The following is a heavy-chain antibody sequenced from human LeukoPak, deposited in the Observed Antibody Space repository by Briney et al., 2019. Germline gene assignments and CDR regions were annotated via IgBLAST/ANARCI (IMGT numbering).Heavy chain of an antibody. Sequence: GGSLRLSRAASGFTFSSYGMSWVRQAPGKGLEWVSAISGSGGSTYYADSVKGRFTISRDNSKNTLYLQMNSLRAEDTAVYYCAKVPVGYSYGPNYWGQGTLVTVSS. D-gene: IGHD5-18*01. CDR2: ISGSGGST. CDR3: AKVPVGYSYGPNY. J-gene: IGHJ4*02. V-gene: IGHV3-23*01. CDR1: GFTFSSYG.